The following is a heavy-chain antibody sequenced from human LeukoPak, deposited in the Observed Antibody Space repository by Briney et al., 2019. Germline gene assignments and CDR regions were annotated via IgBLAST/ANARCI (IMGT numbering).Heavy chain of an antibody. CDR2: ISAYNGNT. J-gene: IGHJ4*02. V-gene: IGHV1-18*01. CDR1: GYTFTSYG. D-gene: IGHD4-23*01. Sequence: GASVNVSCKASGYTFTSYGISWVRQAPGQGLEWMGWISAYNGNTNYAQKLKGRVTMTTDTSTTTAYMELRSLRSDDSAVYYCARAGYWTTVVTPGDYWGQGTLVTVSS. CDR3: ARAGYWTTVVTPGDY.